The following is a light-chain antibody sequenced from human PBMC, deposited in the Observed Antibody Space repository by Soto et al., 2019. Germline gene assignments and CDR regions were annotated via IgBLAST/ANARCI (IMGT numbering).Light chain of an antibody. V-gene: IGKV3D-20*02. J-gene: IGKJ5*01. CDR2: GAS. CDR3: QQRSNWPRT. CDR1: QSVSSSY. Sequence: EIALTQSPGTLSLSPGERATLSCRASQSVSSSYLAWYQQKPGQAPRLLIYGASSRATGIPDRFSGSGSGTDFTLTISRLEPEDFAVYYCQQRSNWPRTFGQGTRLEIK.